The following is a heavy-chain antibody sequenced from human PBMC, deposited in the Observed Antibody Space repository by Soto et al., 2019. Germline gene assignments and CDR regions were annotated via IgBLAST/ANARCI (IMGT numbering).Heavy chain of an antibody. CDR1: GFTFISYS. V-gene: IGHV3-48*02. J-gene: IGHJ3*02. Sequence: GGSLRLSCAASGFTFISYSMTWVRQAPGKGLEWVSHIDTSSRTKFYADSVKGRFTISRDNAKNSLFLQMNSLSDEDTAVYYCARDRYYDSSGYYTDAFDIWGQGTMVTVS. CDR3: ARDRYYDSSGYYTDAFDI. D-gene: IGHD3-22*01. CDR2: IDTSSRTK.